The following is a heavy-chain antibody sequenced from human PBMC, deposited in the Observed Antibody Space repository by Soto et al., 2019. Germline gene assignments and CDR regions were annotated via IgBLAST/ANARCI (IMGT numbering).Heavy chain of an antibody. CDR2: ISSSGSTI. D-gene: IGHD3-9*01. J-gene: IGHJ6*02. CDR1: GFTFSSYE. V-gene: IGHV3-48*03. Sequence: QPGGSLRLSCAASGFTFSSYEMNWVRQAPGKGLEWVSYISSSGSTIYYADSVKGRFTISRDNAKNSLYLQMNSLRAEDTAVYYCARGGYDILTGYYGLYYYGMDVWGQGTTVTVSS. CDR3: ARGGYDILTGYYGLYYYGMDV.